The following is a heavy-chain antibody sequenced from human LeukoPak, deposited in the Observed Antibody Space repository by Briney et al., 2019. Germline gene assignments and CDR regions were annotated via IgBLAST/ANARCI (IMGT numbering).Heavy chain of an antibody. CDR3: ARGFTYYESSGQSPFDY. V-gene: IGHV3-48*01. CDR2: ISGSSGII. CDR1: GFTFNTYT. J-gene: IGHJ4*02. Sequence: GGSLRLSCAASGFTFNTYTMNWVRQAPGKGLEWVSYISGSSGIIDYADSVRGRFTISRDNAKNSLYLQMNSLRAEDTAVYYCARGFTYYESSGQSPFDYLGQGTLVTGSS. D-gene: IGHD3-22*01.